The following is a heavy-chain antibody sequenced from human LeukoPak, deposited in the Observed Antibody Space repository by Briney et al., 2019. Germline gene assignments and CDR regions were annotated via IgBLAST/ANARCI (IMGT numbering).Heavy chain of an antibody. CDR1: DGSFSGYY. V-gene: IGHV4-59*01. D-gene: IGHD6-19*01. Sequence: SETLSLTCAVCDGSFSGYYWSWIRQPPGKGLEWMGYIYYSGSTNYNPSLKSRVTISVDTSKNQFSLKLSSVTAADTAVYYCARAPYSSGWLWFDPWGQGTLVTVSS. J-gene: IGHJ5*02. CDR3: ARAPYSSGWLWFDP. CDR2: IYYSGST.